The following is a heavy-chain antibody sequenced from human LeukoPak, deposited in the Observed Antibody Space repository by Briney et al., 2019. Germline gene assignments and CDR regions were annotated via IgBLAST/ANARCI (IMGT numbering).Heavy chain of an antibody. Sequence: SETLSLTCTVSGGSISSSSYYWGWIRQPPGKGLEWIGSICYSGSTYYNPSLKSRVTISVDTSKNQFSLKLSSVTAADTAVYYCARPRHPDAFDIWGQGTMVTVSS. CDR3: ARPRHPDAFDI. J-gene: IGHJ3*02. CDR2: ICYSGST. CDR1: GGSISSSSYY. V-gene: IGHV4-39*01.